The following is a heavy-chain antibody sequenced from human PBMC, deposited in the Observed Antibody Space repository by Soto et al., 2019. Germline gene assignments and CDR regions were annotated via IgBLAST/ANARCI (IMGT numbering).Heavy chain of an antibody. CDR1: GFTFSSFA. Sequence: GGSLRLSCKGSGFTFSSFAIQWVRQAPGKGLEWVAAISDDGTNKYTADSVKGRFTISRDNSRNTVYLQVNSLRIEDTAVYYCARRLTTTVTAMGYRGQGAPVTVSS. D-gene: IGHD2-21*02. CDR3: ARRLTTTVTAMGY. V-gene: IGHV3-30*04. CDR2: ISDDGTNK. J-gene: IGHJ4*02.